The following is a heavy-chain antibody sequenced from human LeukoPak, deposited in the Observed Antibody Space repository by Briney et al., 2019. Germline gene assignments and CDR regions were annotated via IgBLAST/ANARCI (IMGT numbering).Heavy chain of an antibody. Sequence: SETLSLTCTVSGGSISSGSYYWSWIRQPPGKGLEWIGYIYYSGSTNYNPSLKIRVTISVSTSKNQFSLKLSSVTAADTAVYYCAGGIADIRWFDPWGQGTLVTVSS. V-gene: IGHV4-61*01. J-gene: IGHJ5*02. CDR1: GGSISSGSYY. D-gene: IGHD6-13*01. CDR2: IYYSGST. CDR3: AGGIADIRWFDP.